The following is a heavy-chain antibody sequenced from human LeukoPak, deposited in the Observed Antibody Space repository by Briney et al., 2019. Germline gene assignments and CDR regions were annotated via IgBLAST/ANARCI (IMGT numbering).Heavy chain of an antibody. CDR3: ARGRYCSGGRCYSDFDY. Sequence: PGGSLRLSCAPSGFTFSRYWMHWVRQAAGNGLVWVSRINSDGSSTSYADSVKGRFTISRDNAKNSLYLQMNSLRGEDTAVYYCARGRYCSGGRCYSDFDYWGQGTLVTVFS. CDR2: INSDGSST. V-gene: IGHV3-74*01. J-gene: IGHJ4*02. CDR1: GFTFSRYW. D-gene: IGHD2-15*01.